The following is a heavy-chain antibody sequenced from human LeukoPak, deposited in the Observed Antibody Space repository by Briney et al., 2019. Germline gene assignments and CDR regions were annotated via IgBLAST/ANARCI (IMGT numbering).Heavy chain of an antibody. Sequence: ASVKVSCKASGYTFTGYYMHWVRQAPGQGLEWMGWINPNSGGTNYAQKFQGRVTMTRDTSISTAYMELSRLRSDDTAVYYCARLAPLGNYGQRHYYYYYMDVWRKGTTVTVS. CDR2: INPNSGGT. V-gene: IGHV1-2*02. J-gene: IGHJ6*03. CDR3: ARLAPLGNYGQRHYYYYYMDV. CDR1: GYTFTGYY. D-gene: IGHD1-7*01.